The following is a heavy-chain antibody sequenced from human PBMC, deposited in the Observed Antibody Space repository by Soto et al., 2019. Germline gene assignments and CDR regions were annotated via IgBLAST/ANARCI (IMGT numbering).Heavy chain of an antibody. CDR3: ARSHSFDGSIYHYYFDF. V-gene: IGHV4-59*01. CDR2: IYASGAT. D-gene: IGHD3-10*01. J-gene: IGHJ4*02. Sequence: PSETLSLTCTVSGGSISTYYWSWIRQPPGRTLEWIGYIYASGATTYNPSLESRVTMSVDMPNNEFSLELTSLTAADTAVYYCARSHSFDGSIYHYYFDFWGQGTLVTVSS. CDR1: GGSISTYY.